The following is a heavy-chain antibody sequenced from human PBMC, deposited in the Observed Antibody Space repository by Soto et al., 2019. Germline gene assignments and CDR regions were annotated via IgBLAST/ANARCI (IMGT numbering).Heavy chain of an antibody. Sequence: GRSLRLSCAGSGFTFSTYSINWVRQAPGKGLEWMAFIRFDGSNENYADSAKGRFTISRDNSKNMLYLQMNSLSVEDTAAYYCARNCCFDKXSFADFYTWGQGALITIS. D-gene: IGHD3-9*01. CDR2: IRFDGSNE. V-gene: IGHV3-33*08. CDR1: GFTFSTYS. J-gene: IGHJ5*01. CDR3: ARNCCFDKXSFADFYT.